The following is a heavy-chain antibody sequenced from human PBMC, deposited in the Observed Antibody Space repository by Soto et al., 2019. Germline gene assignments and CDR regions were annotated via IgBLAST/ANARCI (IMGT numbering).Heavy chain of an antibody. CDR3: ARDGGYDYRSPFDY. CDR1: GFTFSSYS. J-gene: IGHJ4*02. Sequence: EVQLVESGGGLVKPGGSLRLSCAASGFTFSSYSMNWVRQAPGKGLEWVSSISSSSSYIYYADSVKGRFTISRDNAKNSLYLQMNSLRAEDTAVYYCARDGGYDYRSPFDYWGQGTLVTVSS. CDR2: ISSSSSYI. V-gene: IGHV3-21*01. D-gene: IGHD5-12*01.